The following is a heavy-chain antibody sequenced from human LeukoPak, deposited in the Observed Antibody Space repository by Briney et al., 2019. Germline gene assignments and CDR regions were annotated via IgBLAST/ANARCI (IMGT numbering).Heavy chain of an antibody. J-gene: IGHJ4*02. CDR1: GGSISSYY. Sequence: SETLSLTCTVSGGSISSYYWSWIRQPPGKGLEWIGYIYDSGSTNYNPSLKSRVTISVDTSKKQFSLKLSSVTAADTAVYYCARDPTQLWLPDWGQGTLVTVSS. D-gene: IGHD5-18*01. CDR3: ARDPTQLWLPD. V-gene: IGHV4-59*01. CDR2: IYDSGST.